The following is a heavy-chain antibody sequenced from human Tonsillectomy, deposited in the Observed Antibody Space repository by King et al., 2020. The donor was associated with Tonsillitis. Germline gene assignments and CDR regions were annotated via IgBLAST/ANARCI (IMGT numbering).Heavy chain of an antibody. V-gene: IGHV3-74*01. CDR3: ARLYCSSTSCYLFDY. D-gene: IGHD2-2*01. CDR1: GFTFSSYW. J-gene: IGHJ4*02. CDR2: INSDGSST. Sequence: VQLVESGGGLVQPGGSLRLSCAASGFTFSSYWMHWVRQAPGKGLVWVSRINSDGSSTSYADSVKGRFTISIDNAKNTLYLQMNSLRAEDTAVYYCARLYCSSTSCYLFDYWGQGTLVTVSS.